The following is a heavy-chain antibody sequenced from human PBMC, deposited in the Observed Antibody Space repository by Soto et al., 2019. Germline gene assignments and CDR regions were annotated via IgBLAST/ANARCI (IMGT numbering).Heavy chain of an antibody. CDR2: IKQDGSEK. CDR1: GFTFSSYW. V-gene: IGHV3-7*04. J-gene: IGHJ4*02. D-gene: IGHD5-12*01. CDR3: ARPHVAYSGYESAFDY. Sequence: EVQLVESGGGLVQPGGSLRLSCAASGFTFSSYWMSWVRQAPGKGLEWVANIKQDGSEKYYVDSVKGRFTISRDTAKNSLYLQMSSLRAEDTAVYYCARPHVAYSGYESAFDYWGQGTLVTVSS.